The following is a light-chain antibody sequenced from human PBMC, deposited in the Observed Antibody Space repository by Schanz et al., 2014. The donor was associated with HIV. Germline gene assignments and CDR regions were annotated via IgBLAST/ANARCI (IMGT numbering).Light chain of an antibody. J-gene: IGKJ5*01. CDR1: QGISSY. V-gene: IGKV1-9*01. CDR2: AAS. Sequence: IQLTQSPSSLSASVGDRVTITCRASQGISSYLAWYQQKPGKAPKLLIYAASTLQSGVPSRFSGSGSGTDFTLTISSLQPEDFGTYYCQQAHTFPITFGQGTRLE. CDR3: QQAHTFPIT.